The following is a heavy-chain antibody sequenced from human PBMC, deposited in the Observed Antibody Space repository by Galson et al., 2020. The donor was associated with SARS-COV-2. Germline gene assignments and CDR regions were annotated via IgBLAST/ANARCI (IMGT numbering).Heavy chain of an antibody. J-gene: IGHJ4*02. D-gene: IGHD3-22*01. CDR2: ISGSGGST. CDR3: AKDYYDSSGYYTGGRGFDY. V-gene: IGHV3-23*01. CDR1: GFTFSSYA. Sequence: GESLKISCAASGFTFSSYAMSWVRQAPGKGLEWVSAISGSGGSTYYADSVKGRFTISRDNSKNTLYLQMNSLRAEDTAVYYCAKDYYDSSGYYTGGRGFDYWGQGTLVTVSS.